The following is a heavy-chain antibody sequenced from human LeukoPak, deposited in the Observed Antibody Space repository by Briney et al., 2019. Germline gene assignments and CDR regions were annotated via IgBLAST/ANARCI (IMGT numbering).Heavy chain of an antibody. CDR3: ARDSSGWYSY. V-gene: IGHV4-34*01. CDR1: GGSFSGYY. D-gene: IGHD6-19*01. Sequence: SETLSLTCAVYGGSFSGYYWSWIRQPPGKGLEWIGEIKHSGSTNYNPSLKSRVTISLDTSKNQFSLKLSSVTAADTAVYYCARDSSGWYSYWGQGTLVTVSS. J-gene: IGHJ4*02. CDR2: IKHSGST.